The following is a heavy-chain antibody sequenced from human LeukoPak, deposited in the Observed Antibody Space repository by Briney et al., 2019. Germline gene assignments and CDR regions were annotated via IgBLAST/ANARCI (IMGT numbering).Heavy chain of an antibody. CDR2: IKQDGSEK. D-gene: IGHD3-16*01. CDR3: ARDHGGAKEDYYFDY. V-gene: IGHV3-7*01. Sequence: GGSLRLSCAASEFTFSSYWMSWVRQAPGKGLEWVANIKQDGSEKYYVDSVKGRFTISRDNAKNPLYLQMNSLRAEDTAVYYCARDHGGAKEDYYFDYWGQGTLVTVSS. CDR1: EFTFSSYW. J-gene: IGHJ4*02.